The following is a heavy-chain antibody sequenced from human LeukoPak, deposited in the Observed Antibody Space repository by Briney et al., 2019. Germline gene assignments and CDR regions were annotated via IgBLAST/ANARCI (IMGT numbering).Heavy chain of an antibody. CDR3: ARDYRRGPSWDIVATIISPYYYYYYMDV. V-gene: IGHV3-66*01. Sequence: GGSLRLSCAASGFTVSSNYMSWVRQAPGKGLEWVSVIYSGGSTYYADSVKGRFTISRDNSKNTLYLQMNSLRAEDTAVYYCARDYRRGPSWDIVATIISPYYYYYYMDVWGKGTTVTVSS. D-gene: IGHD5-12*01. CDR2: IYSGGST. CDR1: GFTVSSNY. J-gene: IGHJ6*03.